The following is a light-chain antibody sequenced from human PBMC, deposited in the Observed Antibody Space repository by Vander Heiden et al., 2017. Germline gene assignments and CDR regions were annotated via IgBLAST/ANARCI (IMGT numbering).Light chain of an antibody. V-gene: IGKV3-20*01. J-gene: IGKJ1*01. Sequence: EIVFTQSPGTLSLSPGERATLSCRASQSVSSSYLAWYQQKPGQAPRLLIYGASSRATGIPDRFSGSGSGTDFTLTISRLEPEDFAVYYCQQDGSSTETFGQGTKVEIK. CDR2: GAS. CDR3: QQDGSSTET. CDR1: QSVSSSY.